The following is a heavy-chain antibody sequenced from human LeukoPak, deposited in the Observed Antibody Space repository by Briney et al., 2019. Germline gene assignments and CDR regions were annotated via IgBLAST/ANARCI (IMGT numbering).Heavy chain of an antibody. D-gene: IGHD3-10*01. CDR2: IYYSGTT. CDR1: GGSINSDDYY. CDR3: ARYLPGNNWFDP. J-gene: IGHJ5*02. V-gene: IGHV4-30-4*01. Sequence: SQTLSLTCTVSGGSINSDDYYWSWIRQPPGKGLEWIGYIYYSGTTYYNPSLKSRVLISIDTSKNQFSLRLSSVTAADTAVYYCARYLPGNNWFDPWGQGTLVTVSS.